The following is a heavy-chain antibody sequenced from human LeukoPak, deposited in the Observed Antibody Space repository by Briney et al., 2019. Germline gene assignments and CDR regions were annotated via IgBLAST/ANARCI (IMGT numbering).Heavy chain of an antibody. J-gene: IGHJ4*02. Sequence: GRSLRLSCAASGFTFSSYGMHWVRQAPGKGLEWVAVIWYDGSNKYYADSVKGRFTISRDNSKNTLYLQMNSLSAEDTAVYYCARDEEYYYDSSGYPFDYWGQGTLVTVSS. D-gene: IGHD3-22*01. V-gene: IGHV3-33*01. CDR1: GFTFSSYG. CDR3: ARDEEYYYDSSGYPFDY. CDR2: IWYDGSNK.